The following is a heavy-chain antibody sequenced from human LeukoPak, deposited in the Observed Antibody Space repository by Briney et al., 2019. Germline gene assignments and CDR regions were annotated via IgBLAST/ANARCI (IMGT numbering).Heavy chain of an antibody. Sequence: GASVKVSCKASGYTFTSYGISWVRQAPGQGLEWMGWISAYHGNTNYAQKLQGRVTMTTDTSTSTAYMELRSLRSDDTAVYYCASAPYDILTGYNYGMDVWGKGTTVTVSS. J-gene: IGHJ6*04. V-gene: IGHV1-18*04. D-gene: IGHD3-9*01. CDR3: ASAPYDILTGYNYGMDV. CDR1: GYTFTSYG. CDR2: ISAYHGNT.